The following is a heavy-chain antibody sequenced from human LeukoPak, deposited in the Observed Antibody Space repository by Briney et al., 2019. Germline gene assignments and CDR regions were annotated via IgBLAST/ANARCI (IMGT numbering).Heavy chain of an antibody. CDR3: ARGGGLDV. CDR2: SNPSSGGA. Sequence: GASVKVSCKASGYTFTGYSIQWVRQAPGQGLEWMGRSNPSSGGANYAQRFQGRVTMTSDASTNTAFMELIRLTSDDTAVYFCARGGGLDVWGQGATVTVSS. CDR1: GYTFTGYS. J-gene: IGHJ6*02. D-gene: IGHD3-16*01. V-gene: IGHV1-2*06.